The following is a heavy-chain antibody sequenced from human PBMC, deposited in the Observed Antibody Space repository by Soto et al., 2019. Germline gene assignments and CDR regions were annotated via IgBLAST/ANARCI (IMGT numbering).Heavy chain of an antibody. CDR2: IWYDGSNK. D-gene: IGHD6-13*01. Sequence: GGSLRLSCAASGFTFSSYGMHWVRQAPGKGLEWVAVIWYDGSNKYYADSVKGRFTISRDNSKNTLYLQMNSLRAEDTAVYYCARDGAGGTRSYSSSWKYWGQGTLVTVSS. CDR1: GFTFSSYG. V-gene: IGHV3-33*01. CDR3: ARDGAGGTRSYSSSWKY. J-gene: IGHJ4*02.